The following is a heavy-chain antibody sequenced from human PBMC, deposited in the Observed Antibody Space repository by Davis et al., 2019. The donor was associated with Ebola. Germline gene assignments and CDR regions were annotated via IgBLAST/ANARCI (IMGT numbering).Heavy chain of an antibody. D-gene: IGHD3-16*01. V-gene: IGHV4-34*01. CDR2: IYHSGST. CDR1: GGSFSGYY. CDR3: ARDYVY. Sequence: MPSETLSLTCAVYGGSFSGYYWSWIRQPPGKGLEWIGEIYHSGSTNYSPSLKSRVTISADTSKNQFSLRLKSVTAADTAMYYCARDYVYWGQGILVSVSS. J-gene: IGHJ4*02.